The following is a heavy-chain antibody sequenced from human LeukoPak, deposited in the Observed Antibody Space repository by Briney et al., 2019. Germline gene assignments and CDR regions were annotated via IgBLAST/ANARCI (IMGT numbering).Heavy chain of an antibody. V-gene: IGHV4-34*01. D-gene: IGHD2-2*01. Sequence: SETLSLTCAVYGGSFSGYYWSWIRQPPGKGLEWIGEINHSGSTNHNPSLKSRVTISVDTSKNQFSLKLSSVTAAGTAVYYCARYCSSTSCYYGMDVWGKGTTVTVSS. J-gene: IGHJ6*04. CDR2: INHSGST. CDR1: GGSFSGYY. CDR3: ARYCSSTSCYYGMDV.